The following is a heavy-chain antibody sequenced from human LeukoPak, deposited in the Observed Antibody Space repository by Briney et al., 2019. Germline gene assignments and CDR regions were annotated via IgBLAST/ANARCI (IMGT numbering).Heavy chain of an antibody. CDR1: GFTFSSYA. CDR3: ARTETLVGADFDY. Sequence: GGSLRLSCAASGFTFSSYAMHWVRQAPGKGLEYVSAISSNGGSTYYANSVKGRFTISRDNSKNTLYLQMGSLRAEDMAVYYCARTETLVGADFDYWGQGTLVTVSS. CDR2: ISSNGGST. V-gene: IGHV3-64*01. J-gene: IGHJ4*02. D-gene: IGHD1-26*01.